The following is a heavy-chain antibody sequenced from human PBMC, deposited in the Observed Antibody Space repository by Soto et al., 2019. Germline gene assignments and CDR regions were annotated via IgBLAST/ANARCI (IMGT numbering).Heavy chain of an antibody. J-gene: IGHJ4*02. V-gene: IGHV3-30-3*01. CDR2: ISYDGSNK. D-gene: IGHD5-18*01. Sequence: PGGSLRLSCAASGFTFSSYAMHWVRQAPGKGLEWVAVISYDGSNKYYADSVKGRFTISRDNSKNTLYLQMNSLRAEDTAVYYCASVDTAMVGLYYWGQGTLVTVSS. CDR3: ASVDTAMVGLYY. CDR1: GFTFSSYA.